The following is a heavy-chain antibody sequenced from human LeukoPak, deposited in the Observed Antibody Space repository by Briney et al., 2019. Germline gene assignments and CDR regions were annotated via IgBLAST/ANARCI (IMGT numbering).Heavy chain of an antibody. J-gene: IGHJ4*02. CDR2: IKQDGSEK. CDR3: AKAGAVVVVAAKYFDY. V-gene: IGHV3-7*03. D-gene: IGHD2-15*01. Sequence: GGSLRLSCEASGFTFSSYWMSWVRQAPGKGLEWVANIKQDGSEKYYVDSVKGRFTISRDKAKNSLYLQMNSLRAEDTAVYYCAKAGAVVVVAAKYFDYWGQGTLVTVSS. CDR1: GFTFSSYW.